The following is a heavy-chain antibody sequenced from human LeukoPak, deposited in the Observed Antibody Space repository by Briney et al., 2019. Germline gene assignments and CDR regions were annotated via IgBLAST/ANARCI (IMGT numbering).Heavy chain of an antibody. V-gene: IGHV3-23*01. CDR1: GFTFSSYA. CDR2: ISGRGGST. J-gene: IGHJ4*02. Sequence: GGSLRLSCAASGFTFSSYAMSWVRQAPGKGLEWVSGISGRGGSTYSADSVKGRFTISRDNSKNKLYLPMNSLRAEDTAVYYCARGDGSGSFMWFWGQGTLVTVSS. D-gene: IGHD3-10*01. CDR3: ARGDGSGSFMWF.